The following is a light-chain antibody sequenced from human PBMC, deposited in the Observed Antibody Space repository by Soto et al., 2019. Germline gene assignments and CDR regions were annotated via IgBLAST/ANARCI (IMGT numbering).Light chain of an antibody. V-gene: IGLV2-14*01. CDR2: DVS. Sequence: QSALTQPASVSGSPGQSITISCTGTSSDVGGYNYVSWYQQHPGKAPKFMIYDVSNRPSGVSNRFSGSKSGNTASLTISGLQAEEEADYYCYSYTISNTRQIVFGTGTKVTVL. CDR1: SSDVGGYNY. CDR3: YSYTISNTRQIV. J-gene: IGLJ1*01.